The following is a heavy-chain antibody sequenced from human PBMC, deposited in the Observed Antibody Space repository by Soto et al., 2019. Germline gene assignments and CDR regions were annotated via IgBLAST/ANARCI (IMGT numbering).Heavy chain of an antibody. V-gene: IGHV3-53*01. CDR2: VCTGGAT. D-gene: IGHD1-1*01. CDR1: GFDVTTNC. CDR3: VRDKRTISRIFSGY. J-gene: IGHJ4*02. Sequence: GGSLRLCCVGSGFDVTTNCMRWVRQAPGKGLEFVSIVCTGGATHYADSVKGRFTISRDSSKNTVHLQMNNVRAEDTAVYYCVRDKRTISRIFSGYWGQGTQFTVSS.